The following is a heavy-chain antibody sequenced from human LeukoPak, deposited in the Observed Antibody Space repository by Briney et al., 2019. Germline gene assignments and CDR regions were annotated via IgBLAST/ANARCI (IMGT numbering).Heavy chain of an antibody. CDR3: ARDVRSSSWYRYFDL. CDR1: GYTFTSYG. J-gene: IGHJ2*01. V-gene: IGHV1-18*01. CDR2: ISAYNGNT. Sequence: GASVKVSCKASGYTFTSYGISWVRQAPGQGLEWMGWISAYNGNTNYAQKLQGRVTTTTDTSTSTAYMELRSLRSDDTAVYYCARDVRSSSWYRYFDLWGRGTLVTVSS. D-gene: IGHD6-13*01.